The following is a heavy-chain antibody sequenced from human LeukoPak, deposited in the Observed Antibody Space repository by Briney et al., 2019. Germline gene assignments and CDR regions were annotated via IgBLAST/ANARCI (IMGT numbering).Heavy chain of an antibody. J-gene: IGHJ6*02. V-gene: IGHV1-69*13. Sequence: SVKVSCKASGYTFTNYGISWVRQAPGQGLEWMGGIIPIFGTADYAQKFQGRVTITADESTSTAYMELSSLRSEDTAVYYCARNPAYCGGDCYSVYYYGMDVWGQGTTVTVSS. CDR2: IIPIFGTA. CDR1: GYTFTNYG. D-gene: IGHD2-21*02. CDR3: ARNPAYCGGDCYSVYYYGMDV.